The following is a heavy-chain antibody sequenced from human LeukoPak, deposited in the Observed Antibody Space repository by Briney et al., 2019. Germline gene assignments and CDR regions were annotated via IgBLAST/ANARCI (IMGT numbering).Heavy chain of an antibody. CDR3: AASSHSGSYRAY. J-gene: IGHJ4*02. Sequence: SETLSLTCSVSGGSISYYYWSWIRQPPGKGLEWIGYSHDSGESNYNPPLQSRVIISRDTSKNQFSLNLMSVTAADTAVYYCAASSHSGSYRAYWGQGTPVTVSS. CDR2: SHDSGES. D-gene: IGHD3-10*01. V-gene: IGHV4-59*08. CDR1: GGSISYYY.